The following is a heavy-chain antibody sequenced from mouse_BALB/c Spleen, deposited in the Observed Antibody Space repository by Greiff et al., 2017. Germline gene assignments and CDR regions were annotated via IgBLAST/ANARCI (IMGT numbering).Heavy chain of an antibody. Sequence: VQLQQPGAELVRPGASVKLSCKASGYTFTSYWINWVKQRPGQGLEWIGNIYPSDSYTNYNQKFKDKATLTVDKSSSTAYMQISSPTSEDSAVYYCTRERDLGYGYFDYWGQGTTLTVSA. CDR2: IYPSDSYT. CDR3: TRERDLGYGYFDY. CDR1: GYTFTSYW. D-gene: IGHD1-1*02. V-gene: IGHV1-69*02. J-gene: IGHJ2*01.